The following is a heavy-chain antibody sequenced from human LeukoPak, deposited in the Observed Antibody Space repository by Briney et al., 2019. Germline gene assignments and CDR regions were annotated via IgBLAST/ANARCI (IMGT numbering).Heavy chain of an antibody. V-gene: IGHV4-59*01. Sequence: SETLSLTCTVSGGSISSYYWSWIRQPPGKGLEWIGYIYYSGSTNYNPSLKSRVTISVDTSKNQFSLKLSSVTAADTAVYYCARAVAADRGHNFWFDPWGQGTLVTVSS. CDR3: ARAVAADRGHNFWFDP. D-gene: IGHD2-15*01. CDR2: IYYSGST. CDR1: GGSISSYY. J-gene: IGHJ5*02.